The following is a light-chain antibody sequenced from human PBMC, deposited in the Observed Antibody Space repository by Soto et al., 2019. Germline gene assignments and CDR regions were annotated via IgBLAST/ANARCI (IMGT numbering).Light chain of an antibody. CDR3: QQYNNSPRT. V-gene: IGKV3-15*01. Sequence: IVMTQSQSTLSVSPGARATLSCRAGQSVRSNLAWYQQKPGQAPRPLIYGASTRATSIPARFSGSGSGTECTLTISILQSEDWAVYYCQQYNNSPRTFGQGTKVDIK. J-gene: IGKJ1*01. CDR2: GAS. CDR1: QSVRSN.